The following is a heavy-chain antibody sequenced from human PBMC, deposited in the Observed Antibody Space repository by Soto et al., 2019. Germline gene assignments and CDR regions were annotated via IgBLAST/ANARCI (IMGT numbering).Heavy chain of an antibody. CDR3: PSPVESSTTSGYR. CDR2: ISSSSNSI. D-gene: IGHD6-25*01. CDR1: GFTFSSYS. Sequence: EVQLVESGGGLVQPGGSLRLSCAASGFTFSSYSMNWVRQAPGSGPEWVSSISSSSNSIYYADAVKGRFTISRDNAKNSLHLQMNSLRAEDTAVYYCPSPVESSTTSGYRWGQGTLFTFSS. V-gene: IGHV3-48*01. J-gene: IGHJ5*02.